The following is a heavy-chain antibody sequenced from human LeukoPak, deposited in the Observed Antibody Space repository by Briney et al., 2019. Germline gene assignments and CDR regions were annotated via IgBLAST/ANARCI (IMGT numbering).Heavy chain of an antibody. D-gene: IGHD2-15*01. CDR2: IWYDGSNI. Sequence: GTSLRLSCAASGISFSSHGMHWVRQAPGKGLEWVAVIWYDGSNIYYADSVKGRFTISRDNSKNTLYLQMNSLRAEDTAVYTCARDFCSGGSCYYFDYWGQGTLVTVSS. CDR3: ARDFCSGGSCYYFDY. CDR1: GISFSSHG. V-gene: IGHV3-33*01. J-gene: IGHJ4*02.